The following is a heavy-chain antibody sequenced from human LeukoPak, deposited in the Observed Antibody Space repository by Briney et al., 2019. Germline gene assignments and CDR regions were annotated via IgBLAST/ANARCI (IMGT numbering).Heavy chain of an antibody. CDR1: GFIVSSNH. V-gene: IGHV3-53*01. CDR2: IYGGGAT. CDR3: ARLAAGYWYFDL. D-gene: IGHD3-22*01. Sequence: GGSLRLSCTASGFIVSSNHMSWVRQAPGKGLEWVSLIYGGGATSYAESVKGRFTLSRDNSKNTLFFQMNSLRAEDTAVYYCARLAAGYWYFDLWGRGTLVTVSS. J-gene: IGHJ2*01.